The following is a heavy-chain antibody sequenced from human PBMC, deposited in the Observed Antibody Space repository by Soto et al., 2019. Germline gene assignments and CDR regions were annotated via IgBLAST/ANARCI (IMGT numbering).Heavy chain of an antibody. Sequence: ASVKVSCKASGYTFTDYYMHWVRQAPGLGLEWMGWMNPNSGGTNYAQKFQDRVTMTRDTSISTAYMELSSVTAADTAVYYCARGKKLLFPTEDFDPWGQGTLVTVSS. CDR3: ARGKKLLFPTEDFDP. V-gene: IGHV1-2*02. J-gene: IGHJ5*02. CDR2: MNPNSGGT. CDR1: GYTFTDYY. D-gene: IGHD2-21*01.